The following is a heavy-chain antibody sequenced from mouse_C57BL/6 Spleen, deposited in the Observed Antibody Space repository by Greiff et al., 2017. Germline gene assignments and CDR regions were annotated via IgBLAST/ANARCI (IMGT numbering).Heavy chain of an antibody. CDR1: GYTFTSYG. CDR3: ARGRAESLYCGGY. D-gene: IGHD1-1*01. CDR2: IYPSSGNT. V-gene: IGHV1-81*01. Sequence: VHLVESGAELARPGASVKLSCKASGYTFTSYGISWVKQRPGQGLEWIGEIYPSSGNTYYNEKFKGKATLTADKSSSTAYMELRSLTSEDSAVXFCARGRAESLYCGGYWGQGTTLTVSS. J-gene: IGHJ2*01.